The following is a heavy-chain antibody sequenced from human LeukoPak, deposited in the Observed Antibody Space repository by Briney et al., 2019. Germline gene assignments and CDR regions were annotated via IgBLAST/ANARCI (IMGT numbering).Heavy chain of an antibody. Sequence: SETLSLTCTVSGGSIRNYYWSWIRQPAGKGLEWIGRIYSSGNTDYNPSLKSRVTMSLDTSKNQFSLKVNSVTAADTAVYFCARMTTGHDFWGQGTLVTVSS. CDR3: ARMTTGHDF. J-gene: IGHJ4*02. CDR2: IYSSGNT. V-gene: IGHV4-4*07. D-gene: IGHD4-17*01. CDR1: GGSIRNYY.